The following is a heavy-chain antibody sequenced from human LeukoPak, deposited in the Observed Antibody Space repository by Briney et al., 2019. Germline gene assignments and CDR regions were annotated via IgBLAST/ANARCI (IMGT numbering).Heavy chain of an antibody. V-gene: IGHV3-23*01. CDR3: AKSRGIAVAGSTDY. J-gene: IGHJ4*02. CDR2: ISGSGGST. D-gene: IGHD6-19*01. Sequence: GGSLRLSCAASGFTFSSYAMHWVRQAPGKGLEWVSAISGSGGSTYYADSVKGRFTISRDNSKNTLYLQMNSLRAEDTAVYYCAKSRGIAVAGSTDYWGQGTLVTVFS. CDR1: GFTFSSYA.